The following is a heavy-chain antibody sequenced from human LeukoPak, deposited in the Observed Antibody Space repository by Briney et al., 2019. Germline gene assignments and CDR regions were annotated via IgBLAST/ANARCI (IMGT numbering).Heavy chain of an antibody. J-gene: IGHJ4*02. Sequence: GGSLSHSCAASGFTFKIFGMLWVRQAPGKGLEGVAFMGYEAIHKYYADSVKGRFTISKHNSKATLHLQINRLRPEDTAVYYCARDLHGGYSSDYWGQGTLVTVSS. CDR2: MGYEAIHK. V-gene: IGHV3-30*02. D-gene: IGHD4-23*01. CDR3: ARDLHGGYSSDY. CDR1: GFTFKIFG.